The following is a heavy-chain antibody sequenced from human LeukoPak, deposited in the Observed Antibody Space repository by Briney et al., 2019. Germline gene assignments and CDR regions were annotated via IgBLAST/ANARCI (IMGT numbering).Heavy chain of an antibody. J-gene: IGHJ6*02. CDR3: ARDPRGEAVAVDYYYGMDV. Sequence: ASVKVSCKASGYTFTSYGISWVRQAPGQGLEWMGWISAYNGNTNYAQKLQSRVTMTTDTSTSTAYMELRSLRSDDTAVYYCARDPRGEAVAVDYYYGMDVWGHGTTVTVSS. D-gene: IGHD6-19*01. CDR1: GYTFTSYG. V-gene: IGHV1-18*01. CDR2: ISAYNGNT.